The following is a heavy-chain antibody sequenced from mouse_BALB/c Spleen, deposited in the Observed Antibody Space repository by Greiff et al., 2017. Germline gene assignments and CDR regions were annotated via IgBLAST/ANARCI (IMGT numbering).Heavy chain of an antibody. D-gene: IGHD2-2*01. CDR3: ARNYGYDDGAWFAY. CDR1: GYSFTGYF. CDR2: INPYNGDT. Sequence: EVQVVESGPELVKPGASVKISCKASGYSFTGYFMNWVMQSHGKSLEWIGRINPYNGDTFYNQKFKGKATLTVDKSSSTAHMELRSLASEDSAVYYCARNYGYDDGAWFAYWGQGTLVTVSA. J-gene: IGHJ3*01. V-gene: IGHV1-20*02.